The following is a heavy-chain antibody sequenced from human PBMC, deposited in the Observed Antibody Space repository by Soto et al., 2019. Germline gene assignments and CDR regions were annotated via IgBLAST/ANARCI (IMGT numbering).Heavy chain of an antibody. J-gene: IGHJ4*02. Sequence: LRLSCAASGFTFSSYAMSWVRQAPGKGLEWVSAISGSGGSTYYADSVKGRFTISRDNSKNTLYLQMNSLRAEDTAVYYCAKDDYYDSSGYSGVFDYWGQGTLVTVSS. V-gene: IGHV3-23*01. D-gene: IGHD3-22*01. CDR1: GFTFSSYA. CDR3: AKDDYYDSSGYSGVFDY. CDR2: ISGSGGST.